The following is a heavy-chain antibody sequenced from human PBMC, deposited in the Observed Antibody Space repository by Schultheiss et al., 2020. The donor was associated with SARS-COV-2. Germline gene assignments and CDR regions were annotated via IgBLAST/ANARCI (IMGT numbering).Heavy chain of an antibody. D-gene: IGHD3-22*01. CDR3: ARDSSGYLTESDAFDI. CDR1: GYTFTSYG. Sequence: ASVKVSCKASGYTFTSYGISWVRQAPGQGLEWMGWISAYNGNTNYAQKLQGRVTMTTDTSTSTAYMELRSLRSDDTAVYYCARDSSGYLTESDAFDIWGQGTMVTVSS. J-gene: IGHJ3*02. CDR2: ISAYNGNT. V-gene: IGHV1-18*01.